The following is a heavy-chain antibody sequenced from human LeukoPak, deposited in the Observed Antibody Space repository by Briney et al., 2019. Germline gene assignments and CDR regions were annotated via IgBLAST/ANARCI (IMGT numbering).Heavy chain of an antibody. V-gene: IGHV3-23*01. CDR2: IGGSGSST. CDR1: GFIFRNYA. Sequence: GGSLRLSCAASGFIFRNYAMSWVRQAPGKGLDWVAAIGGSGSSTYYADSVKGRFTISRDNAKNSLYLQMNSLRAEDTAVYYCAELGITMIGGVWGKGTTVTISS. CDR3: AELGITMIGGV. D-gene: IGHD3-10*02. J-gene: IGHJ6*04.